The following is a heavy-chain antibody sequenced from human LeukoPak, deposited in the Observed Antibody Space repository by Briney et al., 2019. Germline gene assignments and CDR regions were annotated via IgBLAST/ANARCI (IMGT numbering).Heavy chain of an antibody. Sequence: GASVKVSFKASGYTFTSYDINWVRQATGQGLEWMGWMNPNSGNTGDPQKFQGRITMTRNTYISTATMELSSLRSEDTAVYYCARVKSQRITIFGVVIRISNWFDPWGEGTLVTLSP. CDR2: MNPNSGNT. J-gene: IGHJ5*02. V-gene: IGHV1-8*01. CDR1: GYTFTSYD. CDR3: ARVKSQRITIFGVVIRISNWFDP. D-gene: IGHD3-3*01.